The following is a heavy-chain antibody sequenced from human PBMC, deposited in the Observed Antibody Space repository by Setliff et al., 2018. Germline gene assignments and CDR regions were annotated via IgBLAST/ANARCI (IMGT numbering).Heavy chain of an antibody. D-gene: IGHD6-6*01. CDR2: ISAYNGNT. V-gene: IGHV1-18*01. Sequence: ASVKVSCKASGYTFTSYGISWVRQAPGQGLEWMGWISAYNGNTNYAQKLQGRVTMTRNTSISTAYMELSSLRSEDTAVYYCAREWAAARPWVWFDPWGQGTRGTGSS. CDR1: GYTFTSYG. CDR3: AREWAAARPWVWFDP. J-gene: IGHJ5*02.